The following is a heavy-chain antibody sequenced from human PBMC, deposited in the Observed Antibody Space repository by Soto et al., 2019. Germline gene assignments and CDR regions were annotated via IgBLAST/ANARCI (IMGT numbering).Heavy chain of an antibody. Sequence: GGSLRLSCAASGFTFSSYGMHWVRQAPGKGLEWVAVISYDGSNKYYADSVKGRFTISRDNSKNTLYLQMNRLRAEDTAVYYCARGLRDYYDSSGYSVPGTGYYYYGMDVWVQATTVSVSS. CDR1: GFTFSSYG. D-gene: IGHD3-22*01. CDR2: ISYDGSNK. J-gene: IGHJ6*02. V-gene: IGHV3-30*03. CDR3: ARGLRDYYDSSGYSVPGTGYYYYGMDV.